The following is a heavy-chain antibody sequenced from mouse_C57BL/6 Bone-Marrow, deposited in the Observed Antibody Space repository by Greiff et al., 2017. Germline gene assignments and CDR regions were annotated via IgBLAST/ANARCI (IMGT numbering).Heavy chain of an antibody. CDR3: ARDKGDNDYDSDYFDY. CDR1: GFTFSDYY. J-gene: IGHJ2*01. CDR2: INYDGSST. V-gene: IGHV5-16*01. Sequence: EVKLVESEGGLVQPGSSMKLSCTASGFTFSDYYMAWVRQVPEKGLEWVANINYDGSSTYYLDSLKSRFIISRDNAKNILYLQMSSLKSKDTATYYCARDKGDNDYDSDYFDYGGKGTTLTVSS. D-gene: IGHD2-4*01.